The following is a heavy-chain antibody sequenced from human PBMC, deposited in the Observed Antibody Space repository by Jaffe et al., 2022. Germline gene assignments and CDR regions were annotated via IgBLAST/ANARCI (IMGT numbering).Heavy chain of an antibody. J-gene: IGHJ6*03. Sequence: QVQLQESGPGLVKPSGTLSLTCAVSGGSISSSNWWSWIRQPPGKGLEWIGEIYHSGSTNYNPSLKSRVTISVDKSKNQFSLKLSSVTAADTAVYYCARNRLGTDYGDSHNYYYYYMDVWGKGTTVTVSS. CDR1: GGSISSSNW. V-gene: IGHV4-4*02. D-gene: IGHD4-17*01. CDR3: ARNRLGTDYGDSHNYYYYYMDV. CDR2: IYHSGST.